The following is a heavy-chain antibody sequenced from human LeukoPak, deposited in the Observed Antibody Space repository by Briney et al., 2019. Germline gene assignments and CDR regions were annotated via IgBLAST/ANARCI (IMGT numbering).Heavy chain of an antibody. CDR2: IKEDGSEI. CDR3: AELGITMIGGV. J-gene: IGHJ6*04. CDR1: GFTFSNYW. V-gene: IGHV3-7*01. Sequence: PGGSLRISCAASGFTFSNYWMNWVRQAPGKGLEWVANIKEDGSEIYYADSVRGRFAISRDNAKNSLYLQMNSLRAEDTAVYYCAELGITMIGGVWGKGTTVTISS. D-gene: IGHD3-10*02.